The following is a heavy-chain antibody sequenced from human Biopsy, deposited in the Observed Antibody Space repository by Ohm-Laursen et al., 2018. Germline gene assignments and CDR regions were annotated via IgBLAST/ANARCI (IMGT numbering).Heavy chain of an antibody. CDR2: ISNRGST. V-gene: IGHV4-59*01. J-gene: IGHJ4*02. Sequence: GTLSLICTVSGGSISSDYWSWIRQSPGKGLEWIGYISNRGSTNYNPSLRGRVTISVDTSKNQFSLKLSSVTAADTAVYYCARGSNDFGGLYFPRWGQGTLLTVSS. CDR3: ARGSNDFGGLYFPR. CDR1: GGSISSDY. D-gene: IGHD4-23*01.